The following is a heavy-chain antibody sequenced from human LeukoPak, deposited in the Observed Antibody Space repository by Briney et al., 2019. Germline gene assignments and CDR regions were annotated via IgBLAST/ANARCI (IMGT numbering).Heavy chain of an antibody. V-gene: IGHV4-59*01. Sequence: PSETLSLTCTVSGGSISSYYWSWIRQPTGKGLEWIGYIYYSGSTNYNPSLKSRVTISVDTSKNQFSLKLSSVTAADTAVYYCARSQWEQASCGGDCYSFDYWGQGTLVTVSS. CDR3: ARSQWEQASCGGDCYSFDY. CDR1: GGSISSYY. D-gene: IGHD2-21*02. J-gene: IGHJ4*02. CDR2: IYYSGST.